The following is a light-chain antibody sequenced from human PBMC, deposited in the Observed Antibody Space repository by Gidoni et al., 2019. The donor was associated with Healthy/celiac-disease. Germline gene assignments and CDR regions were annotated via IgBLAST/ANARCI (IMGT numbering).Light chain of an antibody. CDR1: QSISSY. J-gene: IGKJ5*01. CDR2: AAS. CDR3: QQSYSTPQT. Sequence: DIQMNQSPSSLSASVGDRVTITCRASQSISSYLNWYQQKPGKAPKLLIYAASSLQSGVPSRFSGSGSGTEFTLTISSLQPEDFATYYCQQSYSTPQTFGQGTRLEIK. V-gene: IGKV1-39*01.